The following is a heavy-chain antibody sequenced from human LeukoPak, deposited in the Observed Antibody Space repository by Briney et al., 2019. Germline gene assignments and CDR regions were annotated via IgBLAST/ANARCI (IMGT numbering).Heavy chain of an antibody. J-gene: IGHJ6*04. CDR2: ISYDGSNK. CDR1: GFTFSSYA. CDR3: ARERVVYYYYYGMDV. Sequence: PGGSLRLSYAASGFTFSSYAMHWVRQAPGKGLEWVAVISYDGSNKYYADSVKGRFTISRDNSKNTLYLQMNSLRAEDTAVYYCARERVVYYYYYGMDVWGKGTTVTVSS. V-gene: IGHV3-30*04.